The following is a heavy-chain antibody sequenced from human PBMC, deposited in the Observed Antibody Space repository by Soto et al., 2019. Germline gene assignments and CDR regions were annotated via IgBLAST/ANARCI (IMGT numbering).Heavy chain of an antibody. Sequence: QVQLVQSGAEVKKPGASVKVSCKASGYTFTSYGISWVRQAPGQGLEWMGWISAYNGNTNYAQKLQGRVTMTTDTCTSTAYVELRSLESDDTAVYYCARGLVLRYFDRLGSYFDYWGQGTPVTVSS. CDR2: ISAYNGNT. V-gene: IGHV1-18*01. D-gene: IGHD3-9*01. J-gene: IGHJ4*02. CDR1: GYTFTSYG. CDR3: ARGLVLRYFDRLGSYFDY.